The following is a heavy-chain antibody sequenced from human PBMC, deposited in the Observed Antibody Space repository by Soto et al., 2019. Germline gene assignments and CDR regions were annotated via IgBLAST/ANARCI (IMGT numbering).Heavy chain of an antibody. J-gene: IGHJ6*02. D-gene: IGHD4-17*01. Sequence: PGESLKISCKGSGYSFTNYWIGWVRQMPGKGLEWMGIIYPGDSGTTYSPSFQGRVTMSVDWSISTAYLQWSSLKASDSAMYYCARHPHGDYDVMDVCGLGTTVTVSS. V-gene: IGHV5-51*01. CDR2: IYPGDSGT. CDR3: ARHPHGDYDVMDV. CDR1: GYSFTNYW.